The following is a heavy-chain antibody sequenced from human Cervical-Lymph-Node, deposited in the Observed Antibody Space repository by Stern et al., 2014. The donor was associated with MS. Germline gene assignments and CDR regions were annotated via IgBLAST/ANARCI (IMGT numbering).Heavy chain of an antibody. CDR1: GYTFSSFA. V-gene: IGHV1-18*01. CDR2: ITVYNGNT. J-gene: IGHJ4*02. Sequence: VQLVQSGAEVKKPGASVNVSCKASGYTFSSFAITWVRQAPGQGLEWMGTITVYNGNTNYAQRVQDRVTMTTDTSTNTAYMGLRTLGSDDTPVHYCARGWGDPRHWGQGTLVTVSS. CDR3: ARGWGDPRH. D-gene: IGHD3-16*01.